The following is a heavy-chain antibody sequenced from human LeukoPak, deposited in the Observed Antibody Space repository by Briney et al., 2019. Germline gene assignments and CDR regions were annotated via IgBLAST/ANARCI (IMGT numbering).Heavy chain of an antibody. J-gene: IGHJ3*02. CDR3: ARIRRRQAFDI. Sequence: SETLSLTCAVYGESFSGYYWSWIRQPPGKGLEWIGEINHSGSTNYNPSLKSRVTISVDTSKNQFSLKLSSVTAADTAVYYCARIRRRQAFDIWGQGTMVSVSS. V-gene: IGHV4-34*01. CDR1: GESFSGYY. CDR2: INHSGST.